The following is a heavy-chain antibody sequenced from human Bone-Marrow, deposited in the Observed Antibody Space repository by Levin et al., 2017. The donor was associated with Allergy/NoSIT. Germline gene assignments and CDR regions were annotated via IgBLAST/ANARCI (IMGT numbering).Heavy chain of an antibody. V-gene: IGHV4-4*02. J-gene: IGHJ4*02. CDR3: ARDGYDILTGYSYYFDY. Sequence: SETLSLTCAVSGGSISSSNWWSWVRQPPGKGLEWLGEIYHSGSTNYNPSLKSRVTISVDKSKNQFSLKLSSVTAADTAVYYCARDGYDILTGYSYYFDYWGQGTLVTVSS. CDR2: IYHSGST. D-gene: IGHD3-9*01. CDR1: GGSISSSNW.